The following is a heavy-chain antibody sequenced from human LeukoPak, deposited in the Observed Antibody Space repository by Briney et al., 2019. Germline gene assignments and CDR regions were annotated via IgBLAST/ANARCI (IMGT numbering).Heavy chain of an antibody. D-gene: IGHD1-14*01. CDR2: IIPIFGTA. CDR1: GGTFSSYA. V-gene: IGHV1-69*05. CDR3: ARDIIDHYYYYYMDV. J-gene: IGHJ6*03. Sequence: SVKVSCKASGGTFSSYAISWVRQAPGQGLEWMGGIIPIFGTANYAQKFQGRVTITTVESTSTAYMELSSLRSEDTAVYYCARDIIDHYYYYYMDVWGKGTTVTVSS.